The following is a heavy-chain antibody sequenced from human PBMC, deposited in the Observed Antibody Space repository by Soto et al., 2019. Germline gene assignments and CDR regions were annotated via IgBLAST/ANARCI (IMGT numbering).Heavy chain of an antibody. D-gene: IGHD3-22*01. CDR1: GGSISSSNW. J-gene: IGHJ4*02. CDR2: IYHSGST. Sequence: SETLSLTCAVSGGSISSSNWWSWVRQPPGKGLEWIGEIYHSGSTNYNPSLKSRVTISVDKSKNQFSLKLSSVTAADTAVYYCARGSYYYDSSGYYHYWGKGTLVTVSS. V-gene: IGHV4-4*02. CDR3: ARGSYYYDSSGYYHY.